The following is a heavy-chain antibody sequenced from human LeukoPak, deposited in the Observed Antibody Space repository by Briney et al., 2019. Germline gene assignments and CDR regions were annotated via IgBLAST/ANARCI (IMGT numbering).Heavy chain of an antibody. D-gene: IGHD6-13*01. V-gene: IGHV3-66*01. CDR3: ARAGGYSSIPFDY. J-gene: IGHJ4*02. Sequence: PGGSLRLSCAASGFTVSSNYMSWVRQAPGKGLEWVSVIYSGGSTYYADSVKGRFTISRDNSKNTLYLQMNSLRAEDTAVYYCARAGGYSSIPFDYWGQGTLVTVSS. CDR2: IYSGGST. CDR1: GFTVSSNY.